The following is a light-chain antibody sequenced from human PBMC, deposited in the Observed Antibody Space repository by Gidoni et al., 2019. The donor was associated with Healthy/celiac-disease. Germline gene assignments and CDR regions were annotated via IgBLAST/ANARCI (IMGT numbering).Light chain of an antibody. CDR2: QDS. Sequence: SYELTQPPSVSVSPGQTASITCSGEKLGDKYACWYQQKPGQSPVLVIYQDSKRPSGIPERFSGYNSGNTATLTISGTQAMDEADYYCQAWDSSTVVFGGGTKLT. CDR3: QAWDSSTVV. CDR1: KLGDKY. J-gene: IGLJ2*01. V-gene: IGLV3-1*01.